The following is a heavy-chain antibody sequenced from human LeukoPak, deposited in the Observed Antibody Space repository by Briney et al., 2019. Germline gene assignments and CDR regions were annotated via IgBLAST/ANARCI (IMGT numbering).Heavy chain of an antibody. J-gene: IGHJ6*02. CDR2: INHSGST. V-gene: IGHV4-34*01. Sequence: SETLSLTCAVYGGSFSGYYWSWIRQPPGKGLEWIGEINHSGSTNHNPSLKSRVTISVDTSKNQFSLKLSSVTAADTAVYYCARAGFYYGMDVWGQGTTVTVSS. CDR3: ARAGFYYGMDV. CDR1: GGSFSGYY.